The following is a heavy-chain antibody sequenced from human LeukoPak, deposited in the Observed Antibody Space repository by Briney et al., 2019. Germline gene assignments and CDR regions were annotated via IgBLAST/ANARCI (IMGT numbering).Heavy chain of an antibody. CDR1: GFTFSNAW. CDR2: IKQDGSEK. V-gene: IGHV3-7*01. J-gene: IGHJ4*02. Sequence: GGSLRLSCAASGFTFSNAWMSWVRQAPGKGLEWVANIKQDGSEKYYVDSVKGRFTISRDNAKNSLYLQMNSLRAEDTAVYYCARSDYWGPGTLVTVSS. CDR3: ARSDY.